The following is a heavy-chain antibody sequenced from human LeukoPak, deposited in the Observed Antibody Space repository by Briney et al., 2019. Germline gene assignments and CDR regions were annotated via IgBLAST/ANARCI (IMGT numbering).Heavy chain of an antibody. CDR1: GGTFSSYA. D-gene: IGHD5-12*01. Sequence: SVKVSCKASGGTFSSYAISWVRQAPGQGLEWMGRIIPILGIANYAQKFQGRVTITADKSTSTAYVELSSLRSEDTAVYYCAREMATIKGNNWFDPWGQGTLVTVSS. J-gene: IGHJ5*02. CDR2: IIPILGIA. CDR3: AREMATIKGNNWFDP. V-gene: IGHV1-69*04.